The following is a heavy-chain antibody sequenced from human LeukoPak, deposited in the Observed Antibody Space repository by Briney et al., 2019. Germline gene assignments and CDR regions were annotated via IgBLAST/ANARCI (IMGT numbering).Heavy chain of an antibody. D-gene: IGHD3-22*01. J-gene: IGHJ4*02. Sequence: GGSLRLSCAASGFTFSNYAMSWVRQAPGKGLEWVSAISYSGDNTHYTDSVKGRFTISRDNSKNTLYLQMNSLRVEDTATYYCAREGASLILMVIPPDYWGQGTLVTVSS. V-gene: IGHV3-23*01. CDR1: GFTFSNYA. CDR2: ISYSGDNT. CDR3: AREGASLILMVIPPDY.